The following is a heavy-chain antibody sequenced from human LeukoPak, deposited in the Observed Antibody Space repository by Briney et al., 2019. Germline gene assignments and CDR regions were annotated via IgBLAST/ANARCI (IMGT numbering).Heavy chain of an antibody. J-gene: IGHJ3*02. D-gene: IGHD1-26*01. V-gene: IGHV1-18*01. CDR1: GYTFTSYG. CDR2: ISAYNGNT. Sequence: GASVKVSCKASGYTFTSYGISWVRQAPGQGLGWMGWISAYNGNTNYAQKLQGRVTMTTDTSTSTAYMELRSLRSDDTAVYYCARDKGSYYRTDDAFDIWGQGTMVTVSS. CDR3: ARDKGSYYRTDDAFDI.